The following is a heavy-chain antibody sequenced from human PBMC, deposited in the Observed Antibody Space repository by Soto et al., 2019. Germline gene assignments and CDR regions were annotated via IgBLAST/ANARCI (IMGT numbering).Heavy chain of an antibody. D-gene: IGHD5-18*01. Sequence: QVQLQESGPGLVKPSQTLSLTCTVSGGAISSGDYYWNWIRQPPGKVLECIGYISFTGSTYYNPSMKSRVTMSLDTFKNEFALRLTSVTAADTAVYYCAREFTRYSYGPGEVYWGQGTLVTVSS. CDR1: GGAISSGDYY. CDR2: ISFTGST. V-gene: IGHV4-30-4*01. J-gene: IGHJ4*02. CDR3: AREFTRYSYGPGEVY.